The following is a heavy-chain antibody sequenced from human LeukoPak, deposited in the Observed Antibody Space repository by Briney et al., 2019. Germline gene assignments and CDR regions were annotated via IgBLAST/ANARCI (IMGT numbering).Heavy chain of an antibody. CDR1: GFTFSSYA. CDR3: AKDISLPQSIGEDP. CDR2: ISGSGGST. V-gene: IGHV3-23*01. D-gene: IGHD6-6*01. Sequence: RPGGSLRLSCAASGFTFSSYAMSWVRQAPGKGLEWVSAISGSGGSTYYADSVKGRFTISRDNAKNSLYLQMNSLRAEDTALYYCAKDISLPQSIGEDPWGQGTLVTVSS. J-gene: IGHJ5*02.